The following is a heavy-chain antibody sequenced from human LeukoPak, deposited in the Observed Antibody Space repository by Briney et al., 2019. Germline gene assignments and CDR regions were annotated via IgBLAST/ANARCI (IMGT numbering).Heavy chain of an antibody. V-gene: IGHV1-2*06. CDR2: INPDTGDT. D-gene: IGHD1-26*01. Sequence: ASVKVSCKASGYIFTGYNLHWVRQAPGQGLEWMGRINPDTGDTNYAQKFQGRVTMTRDTSISTAYMELSRLTSDDTAVFYCARGDSGTYSIDYWGQGTLVTVSS. CDR1: GYIFTGYN. CDR3: ARGDSGTYSIDY. J-gene: IGHJ4*02.